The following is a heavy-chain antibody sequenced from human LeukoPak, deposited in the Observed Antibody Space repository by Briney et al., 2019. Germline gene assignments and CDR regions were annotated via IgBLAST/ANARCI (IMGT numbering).Heavy chain of an antibody. V-gene: IGHV3-21*01. D-gene: IGHD3-10*01. CDR2: ITSGDFV. J-gene: IGHJ6*03. Sequence: GGSLRLSCAVSGFTFSAYSRNWVRQAPGKGLEWGSSITSGDFVYFADSLKGRFTISRDNAKSSLYLQMNSLRAEDTAVYYCARGGFNMVRGVIIPSNSYYYYMDIWGKGTTVTVSS. CDR3: ARGGFNMVRGVIIPSNSYYYYMDI. CDR1: GFTFSAYS.